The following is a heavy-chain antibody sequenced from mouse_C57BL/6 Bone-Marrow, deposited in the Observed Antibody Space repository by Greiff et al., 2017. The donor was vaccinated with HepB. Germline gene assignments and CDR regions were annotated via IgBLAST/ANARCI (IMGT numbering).Heavy chain of an antibody. D-gene: IGHD1-1*01. CDR1: GFNIKDDY. J-gene: IGHJ3*01. Sequence: VQLQQSGAELVRPGVSVKLSCTASGFNIKDDYMHWVKQRPEQGLEGIGRIDPENDDTEYASKFQGKATRTADTPSNTAYIQLSSLTSEDAAGYYCTSTVVATRFAYWGQGTLVTVSA. V-gene: IGHV14-4*01. CDR2: IDPENDDT. CDR3: TSTVVATRFAY.